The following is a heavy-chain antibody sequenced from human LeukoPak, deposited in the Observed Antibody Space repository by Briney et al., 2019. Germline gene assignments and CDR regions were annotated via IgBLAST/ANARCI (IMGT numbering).Heavy chain of an antibody. CDR2: IYYSGST. J-gene: IGHJ4*02. D-gene: IGHD3-22*01. Sequence: PSETLSLTCTVSGGSISSSSYYWGWIRQPPGKGLEWIGSIYYSGSTYYNPSLKSRVTISVDTSKNQFSLKLNSLTPDDTAVYYCAKGGCSSGYCFFDYWDQGALVIVSS. CDR3: AKGGCSSGYCFFDY. V-gene: IGHV4-39*01. CDR1: GGSISSSSYY.